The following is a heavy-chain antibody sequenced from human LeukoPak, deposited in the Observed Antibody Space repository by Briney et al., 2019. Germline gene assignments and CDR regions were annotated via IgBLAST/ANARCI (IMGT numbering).Heavy chain of an antibody. CDR3: AKDVGVSD. CDR1: GFTFSSYG. D-gene: IGHD2-8*01. Sequence: GGSLRLSCAASGFTFSSYGMHWVRQAPGKGLEWVAVISYDGSNKYYADSVKGRFTISRDNSKNTLYLQMSSLRAEDTAVYYCAKDVGVSDWGQGTLVTVSS. V-gene: IGHV3-30*18. CDR2: ISYDGSNK. J-gene: IGHJ4*02.